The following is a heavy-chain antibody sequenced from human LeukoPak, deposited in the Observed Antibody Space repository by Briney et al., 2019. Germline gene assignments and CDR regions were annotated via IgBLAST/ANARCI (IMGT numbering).Heavy chain of an antibody. D-gene: IGHD5-12*01. Sequence: SETLSLTCTVSGGSIRSSSYNWGWIRQPPGKGLEWIGSIHHNGGTYYSPSFKSRVTISVDTSENQFSLKLSSVTAADTAVYFCARRSVVATINAAFDVWGQGTMVIVSS. J-gene: IGHJ3*01. V-gene: IGHV4-39*01. CDR3: ARRSVVATINAAFDV. CDR1: GGSIRSSSYN. CDR2: IHHNGGT.